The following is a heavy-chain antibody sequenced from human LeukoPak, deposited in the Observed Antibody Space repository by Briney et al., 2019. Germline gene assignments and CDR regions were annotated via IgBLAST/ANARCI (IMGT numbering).Heavy chain of an antibody. CDR3: ARHNNNWYWFDP. CDR1: GFSLSTSGVG. Sequence: SGPTLVNSTQTLTLTCTFSGFSLSTSGVGVGWIRQPPGKALEWLVPIYWDDDKRYSPSLKSRLTITKDTSKNQVVLTMTNMDPVDTATYYCARHNNNWYWFDPWGQGTLVTVSS. CDR2: IYWDDDK. J-gene: IGHJ5*02. D-gene: IGHD1-1*01. V-gene: IGHV2-5*02.